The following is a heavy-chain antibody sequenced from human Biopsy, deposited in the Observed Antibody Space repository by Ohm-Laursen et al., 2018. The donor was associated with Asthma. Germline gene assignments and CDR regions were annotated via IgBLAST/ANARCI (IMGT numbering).Heavy chain of an antibody. CDR1: GSTFSNCG. CDR2: MSFHASNK. CDR3: PRDVLTGWELRRGPDD. D-gene: IGHD1-26*01. J-gene: IGHJ4*02. V-gene: IGHV3-30*03. Sequence: PLTLSRASIGSTFSNCGMHWGCKAPGPGPEWGPGMSFHASNKDDADSAKGRFTISRDNSKNTLHLEMDSVRVEGTAVYDCPRDVLTGWELRRGPDDWGQGTLVTVSS.